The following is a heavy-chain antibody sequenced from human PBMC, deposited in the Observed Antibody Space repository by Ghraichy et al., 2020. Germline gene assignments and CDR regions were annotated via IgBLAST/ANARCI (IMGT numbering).Heavy chain of an antibody. V-gene: IGHV4-39*01. Sequence: SETLSLTCTVSGGSISSSSYYWGWIRQPPGKGLEWIGSIYYSGSTYYNPSLKSRVTISVDTSKNQFSLKLSSVTAADTAVYYCARLPYCSSTSCKAPGYFDYWGQGTLVTVSS. D-gene: IGHD2-2*01. CDR2: IYYSGST. J-gene: IGHJ4*02. CDR1: GGSISSSSYY. CDR3: ARLPYCSSTSCKAPGYFDY.